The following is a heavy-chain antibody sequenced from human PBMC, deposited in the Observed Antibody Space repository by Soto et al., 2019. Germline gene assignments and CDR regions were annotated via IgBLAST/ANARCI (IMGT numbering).Heavy chain of an antibody. CDR3: GRDPNFSLTFHYYGMDV. D-gene: IGHD3-3*02. CDR2: INTNTGSA. V-gene: IGHV1-46*01. J-gene: IGHJ6*02. CDR1: GYTFISYY. Sequence: QVQLVQSGAELKEPGASVKVSCRASGYTFISYYIHWVRQAPGQGLEWMAIINTNTGSASYAETFQGRVAVTRDTSTSTGYLEMSSLGSEDTAVYYCGRDPNFSLTFHYYGMDVWGQGTSATVS.